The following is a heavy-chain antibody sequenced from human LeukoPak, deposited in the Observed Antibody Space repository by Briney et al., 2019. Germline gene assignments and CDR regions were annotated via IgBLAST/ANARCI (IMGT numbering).Heavy chain of an antibody. V-gene: IGHV4-39*02. J-gene: IGHJ4*02. D-gene: IGHD3-22*01. CDR1: GGSISSSSYY. Sequence: SETLSLTCTVSGGSISSSSYYWGWIRQPPGKGLDWIGSIYYSGSTYYNPSLKSRFTISVDTSKNQFSLKLSSVTAADTAVYYCARDQYYYDSSGYYYLDYWGQGTLVTVSS. CDR2: IYYSGST. CDR3: ARDQYYYDSSGYYYLDY.